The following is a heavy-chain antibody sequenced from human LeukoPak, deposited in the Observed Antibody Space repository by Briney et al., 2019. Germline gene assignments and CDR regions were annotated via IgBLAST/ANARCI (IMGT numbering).Heavy chain of an antibody. CDR3: ARADTDY. CDR1: GLTFSSYA. CDR2: IKQDETEK. Sequence: PGGSLRLSCAASGLTFSSYAMHWVRQAPGKGLEWVANIKQDETEKFYLGSVKGRFTISRDNAKNSLYLQMNSLRDEDTAVYYCARADTDYWGQGTLVTVSS. J-gene: IGHJ4*02. V-gene: IGHV3-7*01. D-gene: IGHD3-22*01.